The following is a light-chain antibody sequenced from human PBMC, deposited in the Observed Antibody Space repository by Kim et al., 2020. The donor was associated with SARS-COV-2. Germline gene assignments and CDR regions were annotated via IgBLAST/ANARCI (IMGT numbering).Light chain of an antibody. Sequence: APGKTANLSCGGNNIVPLGVHWYQQKPGQAPILVIYFDSDRPSGIPERFSGSMSGNTATLTISRVEAGDEADYYCQVWDSGSTQVVFGGGTQLTVL. V-gene: IGLV3-21*04. CDR2: FDS. CDR1: NIVPLG. J-gene: IGLJ2*01. CDR3: QVWDSGSTQVV.